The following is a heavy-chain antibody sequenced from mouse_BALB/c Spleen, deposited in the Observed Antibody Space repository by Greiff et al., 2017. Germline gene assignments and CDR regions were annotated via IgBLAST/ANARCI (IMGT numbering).Heavy chain of an antibody. V-gene: IGHV5-9-3*01. CDR2: ISSGGSYT. J-gene: IGHJ3*01. CDR3: ARRGITSAWFAY. D-gene: IGHD2-4*01. CDR1: GFTFSSYA. Sequence: EVKVEESGGGLVKPGGSLKLSCAASGFTFSSYAMSWVRQTPEKRLEWVATISSGGSYTYYPDSVKGRFTISRDNAKNTLYLQMSSLRSEDTAMYYCARRGITSAWFAYWGQGTLVTVSA.